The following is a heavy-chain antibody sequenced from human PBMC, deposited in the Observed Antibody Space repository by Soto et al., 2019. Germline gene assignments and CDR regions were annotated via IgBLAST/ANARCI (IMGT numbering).Heavy chain of an antibody. V-gene: IGHV3-7*01. Sequence: EVQLVESGGGLVQPGGSLRLSCEASGFMFSAYWMSWVRQDPRKGLEWVATISGGASDKFYVDSVKGRFTISRDDAKNSLYLQMNSLRDEDTAVYYCVGEDWHSCDHWGQGTLVTVSS. CDR1: GFMFSAYW. J-gene: IGHJ4*02. CDR2: ISGGASDK. CDR3: VGEDWHSCDH. D-gene: IGHD2-15*01.